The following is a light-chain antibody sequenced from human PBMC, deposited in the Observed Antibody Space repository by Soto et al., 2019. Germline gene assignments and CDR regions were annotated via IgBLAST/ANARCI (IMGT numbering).Light chain of an antibody. CDR2: LNSDGSH. Sequence: QLVLTQSPSASASLGASVKLTCTLSSGHSNYAIAWHQQQPEKGPRYLMKLNSDGSHSKGDGIPDRFSGSSSGAERYLTISSLQSEDEADYYCQTWVTGIQIFGGGTKLTFL. V-gene: IGLV4-69*01. J-gene: IGLJ2*01. CDR3: QTWVTGIQI. CDR1: SGHSNYA.